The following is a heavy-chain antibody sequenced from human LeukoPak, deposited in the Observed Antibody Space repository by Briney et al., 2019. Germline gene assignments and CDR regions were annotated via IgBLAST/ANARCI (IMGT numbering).Heavy chain of an antibody. CDR2: MNPNSGNT. CDR1: GYTFTSYD. V-gene: IGHV1-8*01. CDR3: ARVHIGYCSGGSCYGWFDP. Sequence: ASVKVSCKASGYTFTSYDINWVRQATGQGLEWMGWMNPNSGNTGYAQKFQGRVTMTRNTSISTAYMELSSLRSEDTAVYYCARVHIGYCSGGSCYGWFDPWGQGTLVTVSS. D-gene: IGHD2-15*01. J-gene: IGHJ5*02.